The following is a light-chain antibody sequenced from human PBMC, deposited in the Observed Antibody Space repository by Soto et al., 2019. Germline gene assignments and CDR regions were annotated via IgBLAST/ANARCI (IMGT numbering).Light chain of an antibody. CDR1: QRVSTF. CDR2: EAS. Sequence: EIVLAQSPDTLSLSPGDRATLSCRASQRVSTFLAWYQQRPGQAPRLLISEASNRATGIPARFSGSRSGTDFTLTISSLEPEDFAVYYCQQSHNWPRTFGQGTKVDI. CDR3: QQSHNWPRT. J-gene: IGKJ1*01. V-gene: IGKV3-11*01.